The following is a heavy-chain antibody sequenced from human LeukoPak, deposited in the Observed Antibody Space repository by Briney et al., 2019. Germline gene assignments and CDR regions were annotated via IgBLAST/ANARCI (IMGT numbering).Heavy chain of an antibody. V-gene: IGHV3-7*01. Sequence: GGSLRLSCAASGFTFSSYWMSWVRQAPGKGLEWVANIKQDGSEKYYVDSVKGRFTISRDNAKNSLYLQMNSLRAEDTAVYYCARESIRFDILTGYFGYFDYWGQGTLVTVSS. CDR2: IKQDGSEK. CDR3: ARESIRFDILTGYFGYFDY. D-gene: IGHD3-9*01. J-gene: IGHJ4*02. CDR1: GFTFSSYW.